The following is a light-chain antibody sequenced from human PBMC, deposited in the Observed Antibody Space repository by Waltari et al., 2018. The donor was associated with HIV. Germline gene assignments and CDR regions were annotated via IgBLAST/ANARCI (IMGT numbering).Light chain of an antibody. Sequence: EAVLTQSPVSLSVALGRPASISCISSQSLIYTDGKTYLNWFHQRPGQSPRVLIYKISNRDSGVPDRFSGSGSVTEFTLHISRVEAEDVGIFYCMQSTHWPGTFGQGTKVEIQ. CDR2: KIS. J-gene: IGKJ1*01. CDR1: QSLIYTDGKTY. V-gene: IGKV2-30*01. CDR3: MQSTHWPGT.